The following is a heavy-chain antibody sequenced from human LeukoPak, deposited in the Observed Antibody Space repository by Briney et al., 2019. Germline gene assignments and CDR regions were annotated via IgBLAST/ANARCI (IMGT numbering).Heavy chain of an antibody. V-gene: IGHV3-30*01. CDR1: GFTFSSYA. D-gene: IGHD2-2*02. J-gene: IGHJ6*03. CDR3: ASAHIPPYYYYYYMDV. CDR2: ISYDGSNK. Sequence: GRSLRLSCAASGFTFSSYAMHWVRQAPGKGLEWVAVISYDGSNKYYADSVKGRFTISRDNSKNTLYLQMNSLRAEDTAVYYCASAHIPPYYYYYYMDVWGKGTTVTVSS.